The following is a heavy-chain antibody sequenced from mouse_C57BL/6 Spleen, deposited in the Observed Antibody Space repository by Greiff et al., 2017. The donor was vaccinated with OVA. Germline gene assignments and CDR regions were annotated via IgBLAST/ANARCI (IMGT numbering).Heavy chain of an antibody. V-gene: IGHV3-6*01. CDR1: GYSITSGYY. J-gene: IGHJ1*03. CDR2: ISYDGSN. D-gene: IGHD2-4*01. CDR3: ARVGDYDVWYFDV. Sequence: EVQLVESGPGLVKPSQSLSLTCSVTGYSITSGYYWNWIRQFPGNKLEWMGYISYDGSNNYNPSLKNRISITRDTSKNQFFLKLNSVTTEDTATYYCARVGDYDVWYFDVWGTGTTVTVSS.